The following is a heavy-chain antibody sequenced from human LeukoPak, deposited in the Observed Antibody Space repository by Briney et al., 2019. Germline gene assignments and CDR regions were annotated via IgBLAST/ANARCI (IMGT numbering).Heavy chain of an antibody. CDR1: GFTFSSYG. Sequence: PGRSLRLSCAASGFTFSSYGMPWVRQAPGKGLEWVSQITSRSEIYYADSVKGRFTISRDNAKNTLYLQMNSLRDEDTAVYYCARETAVAIDYWGQGTLLTVSS. J-gene: IGHJ4*02. CDR2: ITSRSEI. D-gene: IGHD6-19*01. V-gene: IGHV3-21*05. CDR3: ARETAVAIDY.